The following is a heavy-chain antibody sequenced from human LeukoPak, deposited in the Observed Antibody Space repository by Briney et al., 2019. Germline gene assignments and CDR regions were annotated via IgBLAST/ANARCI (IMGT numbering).Heavy chain of an antibody. CDR1: GFIFRDEG. D-gene: IGHD3-10*01. J-gene: IGHJ4*02. V-gene: IGHV3-30*02. CDR2: IGFEGKVK. CDR3: VKDRATKGSFDY. Sequence: GGSLRLSCTPSGFIFRDEGMLWVRQAPGKGLEWVTFIGFEGKVKYYLDSVKGRFTISRDNSKNRLYLQMNSLRPDDTAVYHCVKDRATKGSFDYWGQGTAVTVSS.